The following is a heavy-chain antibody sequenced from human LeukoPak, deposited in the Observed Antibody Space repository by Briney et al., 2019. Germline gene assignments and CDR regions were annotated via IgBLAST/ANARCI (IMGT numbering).Heavy chain of an antibody. D-gene: IGHD1-1*01. CDR3: ARGAEFDWNQFVY. J-gene: IGHJ4*02. Sequence: PGGSLRLSCAASGFTVSSNYMSWVRQAPGKGLEWASVIYSGGSTYYADSVKGRFTISRDNSKNTLYLQMNSLRAEDTAVYYCARGAEFDWNQFVYWGQGTLVTVSS. CDR2: IYSGGST. CDR1: GFTVSSNY. V-gene: IGHV3-53*01.